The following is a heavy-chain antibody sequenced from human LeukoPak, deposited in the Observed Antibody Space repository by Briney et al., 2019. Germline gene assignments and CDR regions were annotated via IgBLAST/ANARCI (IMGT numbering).Heavy chain of an antibody. D-gene: IGHD5-18*01. CDR1: GGSFSGYY. CDR2: INHSGST. Sequence: SETLSLTCAVYGGSFSGYYWSWIRQPPGKGLEWIGEINHSGSTNYNPSLKSRVTISVDTSKNQFSLKLSSVTAADTAVCYCARSPVDTAMVTDHKHRYFDYWGQGTLVTVSS. CDR3: ARSPVDTAMVTDHKHRYFDY. V-gene: IGHV4-34*01. J-gene: IGHJ4*02.